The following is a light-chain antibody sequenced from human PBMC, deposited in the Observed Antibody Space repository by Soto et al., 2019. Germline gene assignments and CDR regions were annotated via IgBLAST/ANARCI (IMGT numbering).Light chain of an antibody. V-gene: IGLV2-14*03. CDR1: NRDIGGYNY. Sequence: QSVLTQPASVSGSPGQSITISCTGTNRDIGGYNYVSWYQQHPGKAPKLMSYDVNNRPSGVSNRLSGAKSGNTASLTISGLQAEDEAADYCSSYTDSNTLVFGGRTKHTVL. CDR3: SSYTDSNTLV. J-gene: IGLJ2*01. CDR2: DVN.